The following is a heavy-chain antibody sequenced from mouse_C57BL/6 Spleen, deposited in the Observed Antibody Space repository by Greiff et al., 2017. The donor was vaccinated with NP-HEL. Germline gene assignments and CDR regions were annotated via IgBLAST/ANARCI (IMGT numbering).Heavy chain of an antibody. D-gene: IGHD1-1*01. J-gene: IGHJ2*01. CDR1: GYTFTDYN. CDR2: INPNNGGT. CDR3: ARSPFYYGSSFYYFDD. V-gene: IGHV1-22*01. Sequence: EVQLQQSGPELVKPGASVKMSCKASGYTFTDYNMHWVKQSHGKSLEWIGYINPNNGGTSYNQKFKGKATLTVNKSSSTAYMELRSLTSEDSAVYYCARSPFYYGSSFYYFDDWGQGTTLTVSS.